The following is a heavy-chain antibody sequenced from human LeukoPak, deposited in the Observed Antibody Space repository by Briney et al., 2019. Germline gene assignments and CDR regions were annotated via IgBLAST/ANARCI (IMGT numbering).Heavy chain of an antibody. CDR3: AKVLRYCSGGSCGRDYYCDGMDV. J-gene: IGHJ6*02. Sequence: GGSLRLSSAPSVFTLRRYSMKSVRDAPREGLEWVSYISRSSSTIYYTDTVKGRFNISRDNAKNSLYLQMNSLRAEDTAVHYCAKVLRYCSGGSCGRDYYCDGMDVWGQGTTVTVSS. V-gene: IGHV3-48*04. CDR2: ISRSSSTI. CDR1: VFTLRRYS. D-gene: IGHD2-15*01.